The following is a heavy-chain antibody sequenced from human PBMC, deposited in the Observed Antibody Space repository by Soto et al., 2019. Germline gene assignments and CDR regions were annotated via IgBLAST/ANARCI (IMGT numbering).Heavy chain of an antibody. CDR3: ARARPASGPASALDI. D-gene: IGHD2-2*01. CDR1: GFTFSAYS. V-gene: IGHV3-48*04. Sequence: EVQLVESGGGLVQPGGSLRLSCAASGFTFSAYSMNWVRQAPGKGLEWVSFIGSTGSGTYYADSVMGRFTISRDNARNSVYLQMDSLRADDTAVYHCARARPASGPASALDIWGQGTVVTVSS. J-gene: IGHJ3*02. CDR2: IGSTGSGT.